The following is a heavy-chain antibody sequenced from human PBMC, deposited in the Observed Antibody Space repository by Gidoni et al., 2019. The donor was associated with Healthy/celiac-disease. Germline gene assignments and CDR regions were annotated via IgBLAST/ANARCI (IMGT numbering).Heavy chain of an antibody. Sequence: EVQLVESGGGLVQPGGSLRLSCAASGFTLSSYDMHWVRQATGKGLEWVSAIGTAGDTYYPGSVKGRFTISRENAKNSLYLQMNSLRAGDTAVYYCARLDGWHDAFDIWGQGTMVTVSS. J-gene: IGHJ3*02. CDR2: IGTAGDT. CDR1: GFTLSSYD. CDR3: ARLDGWHDAFDI. V-gene: IGHV3-13*01. D-gene: IGHD6-19*01.